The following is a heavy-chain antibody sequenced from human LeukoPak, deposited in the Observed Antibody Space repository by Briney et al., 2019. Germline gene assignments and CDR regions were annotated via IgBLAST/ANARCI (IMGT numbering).Heavy chain of an antibody. V-gene: IGHV1-18*01. D-gene: IGHD4-17*01. Sequence: ASVKVSCKASGYTFTSYGISWVRQAPGQGLEGMGWISAYNGNTNYAQKLQGRVTMTTDTATSTAYRERRSLRSDGTAVYYCARWENYGDYRIDYWGQGTLVTVSS. CDR3: ARWENYGDYRIDY. CDR1: GYTFTSYG. J-gene: IGHJ4*02. CDR2: ISAYNGNT.